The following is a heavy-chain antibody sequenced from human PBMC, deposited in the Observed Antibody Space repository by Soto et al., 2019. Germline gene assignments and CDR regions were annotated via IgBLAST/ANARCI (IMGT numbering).Heavy chain of an antibody. J-gene: IGHJ6*03. CDR1: GYSFTNYG. Sequence: QDQLVQSGVEVKKPGASVKVSCKASGYSFTNYGITWVRQAPGQGFEWMGWISAYNGNTNYAQKFQGRVPLTTDESTSTAYLELRSLRSDDTAVYYCARDRGVAPPVAGNTHYYYYMDVWGKGITVTVSS. V-gene: IGHV1-18*01. CDR2: ISAYNGNT. D-gene: IGHD6-19*01. CDR3: ARDRGVAPPVAGNTHYYYYMDV.